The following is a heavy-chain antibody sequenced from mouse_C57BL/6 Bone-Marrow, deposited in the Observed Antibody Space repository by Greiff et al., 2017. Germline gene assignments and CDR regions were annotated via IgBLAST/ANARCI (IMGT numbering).Heavy chain of an antibody. CDR3: VSYDYDFAY. J-gene: IGHJ3*01. D-gene: IGHD2-4*01. CDR1: GYTFTDYY. Sequence: EVQLQQSGPVLVKPGASVKMSCKASGYTFTDYYMHWVKQSHGKSLEWIGVINPYNGGTSYTQKFTGKATLTVDKSSSTAYMELNSLTSEDSAVYYCVSYDYDFAYWGQGTLVTVSA. CDR2: INPYNGGT. V-gene: IGHV1-19*01.